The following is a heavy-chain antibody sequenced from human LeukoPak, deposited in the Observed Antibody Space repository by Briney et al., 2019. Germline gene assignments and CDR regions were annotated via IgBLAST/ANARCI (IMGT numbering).Heavy chain of an antibody. D-gene: IGHD1-26*01. CDR1: GYTFTCYY. V-gene: IGHV1-2*02. CDR2: INPNSGGT. CDR3: ARGRSLWELLRTRPFDY. Sequence: ASVKVSCKASGYTFTCYYMHWVRQAPGQGLEWMGWINPNSGGTNHAQKFQGRVTMTRDTSISTAYMELSRLRSDDTAVYYCARGRSLWELLRTRPFDYWGQGTLVTVSS. J-gene: IGHJ4*02.